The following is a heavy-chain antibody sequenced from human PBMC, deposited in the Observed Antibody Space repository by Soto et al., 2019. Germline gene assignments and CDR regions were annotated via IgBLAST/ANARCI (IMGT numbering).Heavy chain of an antibody. CDR2: INPNSGGT. Sequence: ASVKVSCKASGYSLSGYYLHWVRQAPGQGPEWMGWINPNSGGTKYVQKFQGRVTMTRDTSISTVYLKLSRLRSDDTAVYYCARGWGIAAPGPNWFDPWGQGTLVTVSS. V-gene: IGHV1-2*02. J-gene: IGHJ5*02. CDR1: GYSLSGYY. CDR3: ARGWGIAAPGPNWFDP. D-gene: IGHD6-13*01.